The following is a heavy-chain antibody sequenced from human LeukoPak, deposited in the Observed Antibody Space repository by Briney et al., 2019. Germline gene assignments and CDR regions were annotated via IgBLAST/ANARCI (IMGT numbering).Heavy chain of an antibody. CDR1: GFTFSSYS. D-gene: IGHD3-10*01. Sequence: GGSLRLSCAASGFTFSSYSMNWVRQAPGKGLEWVSSISSSSSYIYYADSVKGRFTISRDNAKNSLYLQINSLRAEDTAVYYCARASLYYPTAFDYWGQGTLVTVSS. V-gene: IGHV3-21*01. CDR3: ARASLYYPTAFDY. CDR2: ISSSSSYI. J-gene: IGHJ4*02.